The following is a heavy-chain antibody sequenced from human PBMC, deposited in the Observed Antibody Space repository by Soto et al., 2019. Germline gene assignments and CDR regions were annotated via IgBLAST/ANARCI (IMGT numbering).Heavy chain of an antibody. CDR3: ARGGGFCGADCYKGGIDY. V-gene: IGHV3-30-3*01. Sequence: QVQLVESGGGVVQPGRSLRLSCAASGFTFSPYTMHWVRQTPGKGLEWVAVISYDGSDKYYAGSVRGRFTISRDNSKNPLFLQMNSLGAEDTALYYGARGGGFCGADCYKGGIDYWGQGALVTVAS. J-gene: IGHJ4*02. CDR1: GFTFSPYT. D-gene: IGHD2-21*02. CDR2: ISYDGSDK.